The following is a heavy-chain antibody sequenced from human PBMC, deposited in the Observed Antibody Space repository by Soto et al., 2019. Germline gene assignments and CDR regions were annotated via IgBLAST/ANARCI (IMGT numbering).Heavy chain of an antibody. V-gene: IGHV3-30-3*01. D-gene: IGHD1-26*01. J-gene: IGHJ4*02. CDR2: ISYDGGNK. CDR1: GCTFSSYA. Sequence: GLSLRLRSAASGCTFSSYAMHWVRQAPGKGLEWVAVISYDGGNKYYADSVKGRFTIFRDNAKNSLYLQMNSLRAEDTAFYYCVRGASLNFDYWGQGTLVTVSS. CDR3: VRGASLNFDY.